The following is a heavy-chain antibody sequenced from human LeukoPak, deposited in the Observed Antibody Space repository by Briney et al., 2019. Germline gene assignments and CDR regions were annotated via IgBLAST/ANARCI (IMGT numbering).Heavy chain of an antibody. D-gene: IGHD3-22*01. Sequence: SVKVSCKASGGTFSSYAISWVRQAPGQGLEWMGRIIPIFGTANYAQRFQGRVTITTDESTSTAYMELSSLRSEDTAVYYCARGALYDDSSAYWGQGTLVTVSS. CDR3: ARGALYDDSSAY. CDR1: GGTFSSYA. V-gene: IGHV1-69*05. J-gene: IGHJ4*02. CDR2: IIPIFGTA.